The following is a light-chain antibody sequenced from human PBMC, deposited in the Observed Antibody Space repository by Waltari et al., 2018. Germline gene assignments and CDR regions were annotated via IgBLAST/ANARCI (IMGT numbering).Light chain of an antibody. Sequence: QLVLTQSPSASASLGASVKLTCTLTGEYSAYAIAWHQLQPEKGPRYLMNVNSDGGHATADGIPERFSGASAGAERYLIISRLQSDDEADYFCQTWGMNIQVFGGGTRLTVL. J-gene: IGLJ3*02. CDR3: QTWGMNIQV. V-gene: IGLV4-69*01. CDR2: VNSDGGH. CDR1: GEYSAYA.